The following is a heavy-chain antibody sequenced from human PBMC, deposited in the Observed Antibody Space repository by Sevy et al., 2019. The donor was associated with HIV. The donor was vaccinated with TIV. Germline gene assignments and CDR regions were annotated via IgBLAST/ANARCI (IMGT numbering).Heavy chain of an antibody. CDR2: IRSKANSYAT. V-gene: IGHV3-73*01. J-gene: IGHJ4*02. Sequence: GGSLRLSCAASGFTFSGSAMHWVRQAPGKGLEWVGRIRSKANSYATAYAASVKGRFTISSDDSKNKAYLQMHSLKAEATDVYYCTTSYSGRSWDSFDYWGQGTLVTVSS. CDR1: GFTFSGSA. D-gene: IGHD1-26*01. CDR3: TTSYSGRSWDSFDY.